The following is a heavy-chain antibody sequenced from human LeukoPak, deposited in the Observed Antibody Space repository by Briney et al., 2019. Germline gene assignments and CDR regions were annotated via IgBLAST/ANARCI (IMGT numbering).Heavy chain of an antibody. CDR2: INPSGNST. CDR3: ARGYSSTYRIDY. J-gene: IGHJ4*02. D-gene: IGHD6-13*01. CDR1: GYTFTNYY. V-gene: IGHV1-46*01. Sequence: GASVTVSCTASGYTFTNYYMHWVRQAPGQGLEWMGVINPSGNSTRYQQKFQDRVTMTRETSTRTVYMELSSLRAEDTAMYYCARGYSSTYRIDYWGQGTLVTVSS.